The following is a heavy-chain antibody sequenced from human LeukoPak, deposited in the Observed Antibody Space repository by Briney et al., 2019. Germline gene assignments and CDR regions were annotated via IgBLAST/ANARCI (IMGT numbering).Heavy chain of an antibody. Sequence: GRSLRLSCAASGFTFDDYAMHWVRQAPGKGLEWVAGISWNSGSKGYADSVKGRFTISRDNAKNSLYLQMNSLRAEDMALYYCARDRGYSYILDYWGQGTLVTVSS. CDR3: ARDRGYSYILDY. J-gene: IGHJ4*02. CDR1: GFTFDDYA. CDR2: ISWNSGSK. V-gene: IGHV3-9*03. D-gene: IGHD5-18*01.